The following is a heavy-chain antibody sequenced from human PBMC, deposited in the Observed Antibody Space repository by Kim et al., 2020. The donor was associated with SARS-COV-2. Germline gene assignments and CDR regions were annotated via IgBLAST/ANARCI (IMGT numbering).Heavy chain of an antibody. Sequence: SETLSLTCTVSGGSISSGVYYWSWIRQPAGKGLEWIGRIYTSGSTNYNPSLKSRLTISLDTSKNQFSLKLSSVTAADTAVYYCARIFRGILATTSGVDVWGQGTSVTVSS. CDR1: GGSISSGVYY. CDR2: IYTSGST. D-gene: IGHD3-10*01. J-gene: IGHJ6*02. CDR3: ARIFRGILATTSGVDV. V-gene: IGHV4-61*02.